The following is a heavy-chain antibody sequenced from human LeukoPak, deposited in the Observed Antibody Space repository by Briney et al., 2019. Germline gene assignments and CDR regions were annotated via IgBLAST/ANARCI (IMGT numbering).Heavy chain of an antibody. D-gene: IGHD3-3*01. CDR2: IYSGGST. V-gene: IGHV3-53*05. J-gene: IGHJ3*02. CDR3: ARVFRPSLTVFIIRGAFDI. CDR1: GFTVSSNY. Sequence: GGSLRLSCAASGFTVSSNYMSWVRQTPGKGLEWVSVIYSGGSTYYADSVKGRFTISRDNSKNTLYLQMNSLRAEDTAVYYCARVFRPSLTVFIIRGAFDIWGQGTMVTVSS.